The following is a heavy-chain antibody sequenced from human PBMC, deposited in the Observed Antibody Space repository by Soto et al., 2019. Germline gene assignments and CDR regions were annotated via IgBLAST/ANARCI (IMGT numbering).Heavy chain of an antibody. CDR2: ISGSGGST. Sequence: GGSLRLSCAASGFTFSSYAMSWVRQAPGKGLEWVSAISGSGGSTYYADSVKGRFTISRDNSKNTLYLQMNSLRAEDTAVYYCAKDHGVVGVPGRTEGWFDPWGQGTLVTVSS. V-gene: IGHV3-23*01. CDR1: GFTFSSYA. D-gene: IGHD2-15*01. J-gene: IGHJ5*02. CDR3: AKDHGVVGVPGRTEGWFDP.